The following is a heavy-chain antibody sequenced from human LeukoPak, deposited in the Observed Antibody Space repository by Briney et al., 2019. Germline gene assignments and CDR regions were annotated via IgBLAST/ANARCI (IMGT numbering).Heavy chain of an antibody. CDR1: GYTFTSYD. D-gene: IGHD3-16*01. V-gene: IGHV1-18*01. Sequence: ASVKVSCKASGYTFTSYDIIWVRQAPGQGLEWMGWISACNGNTNYAQKLQGRVTMTTDTSTNTAYMELRSLRSDDTAVYYCARRPAWGYYFDYWGQGTLVTVSS. CDR3: ARRPAWGYYFDY. J-gene: IGHJ4*02. CDR2: ISACNGNT.